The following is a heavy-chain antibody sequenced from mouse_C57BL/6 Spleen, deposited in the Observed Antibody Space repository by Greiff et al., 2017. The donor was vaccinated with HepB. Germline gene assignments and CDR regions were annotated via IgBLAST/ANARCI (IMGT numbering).Heavy chain of an antibody. Sequence: EVQLQQSGPVLVKPGASVKMSCKASGYTFTDYYMNWVKQSHGKSLEWIGVINPYNGGTSYNQKFKGKATLTVDKSSSTAYMERNSLTSEDSAVYYCAKGDMRGNYWYFDVWGTGTTVTVSS. J-gene: IGHJ1*03. V-gene: IGHV1-19*01. CDR1: GYTFTDYY. CDR2: INPYNGGT. CDR3: AKGDMRGNYWYFDV. D-gene: IGHD2-1*01.